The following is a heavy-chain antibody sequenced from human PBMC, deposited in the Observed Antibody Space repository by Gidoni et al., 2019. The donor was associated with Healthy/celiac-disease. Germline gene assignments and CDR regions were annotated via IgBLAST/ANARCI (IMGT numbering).Heavy chain of an antibody. D-gene: IGHD6-6*01. CDR3: ARPRSRVKGIAARESPDAFDI. Sequence: EVQLVPSRAEVKKPGDSLQISRKGSGSSFPSYWIGWARQMPGKGLEWLGLIYPCDSVTKYSPSFQGQVTISADKSISTAYLQWSSRKASDTARYYCARPRSRVKGIAARESPDAFDIWGQGKMVTVSS. J-gene: IGHJ3*02. CDR1: GSSFPSYW. CDR2: IYPCDSVT. V-gene: IGHV5-51*01.